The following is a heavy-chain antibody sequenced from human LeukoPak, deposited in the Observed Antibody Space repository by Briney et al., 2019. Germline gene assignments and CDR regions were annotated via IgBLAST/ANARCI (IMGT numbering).Heavy chain of an antibody. Sequence: ASVKVSCKASGYTFTGYYMHWVRQAPGQGLEWIGRINPNSGGTNYAQKFQGRVTMTRDTSISTAYMELSRLRSDDTAVYYCARSDYYDSSGYYYIFDYWGQGTLVTVSS. CDR2: INPNSGGT. CDR1: GYTFTGYY. CDR3: ARSDYYDSSGYYYIFDY. D-gene: IGHD3-22*01. J-gene: IGHJ4*02. V-gene: IGHV1-2*06.